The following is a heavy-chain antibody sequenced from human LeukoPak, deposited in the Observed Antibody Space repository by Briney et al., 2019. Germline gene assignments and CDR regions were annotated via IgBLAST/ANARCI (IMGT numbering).Heavy chain of an antibody. D-gene: IGHD3-16*02. CDR2: IYPGDSDT. V-gene: IGHV5-51*01. J-gene: IGHJ4*02. Sequence: GESLKISWTGSGYSIISYWIGWVRQMPGKGLEWMGIIYPGDSDTRYSPSFQGQVTISADKFISTAYLQWSSLKASDTAMYYCARQRYRYSPSAYWGRGTLVTVSS. CDR3: ARQRYRYSPSAY. CDR1: GYSIISYW.